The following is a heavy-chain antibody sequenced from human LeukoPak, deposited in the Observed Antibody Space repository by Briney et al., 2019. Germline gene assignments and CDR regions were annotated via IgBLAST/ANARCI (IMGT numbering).Heavy chain of an antibody. J-gene: IGHJ3*01. D-gene: IGHD2-15*01. CDR2: INPNTGGA. CDR1: GYTFSNYY. V-gene: IGHV1-2*06. Sequence: ASVKVSSKTSGYTFSNYYIHWLRQAPGQGLEWMGRINPNTGGANYAQNFQGRVTMTRDTSTSTAYMDLSRLTSDDTAIYYCAITYSNNAFDVWGQGTVVTVSS. CDR3: AITYSNNAFDV.